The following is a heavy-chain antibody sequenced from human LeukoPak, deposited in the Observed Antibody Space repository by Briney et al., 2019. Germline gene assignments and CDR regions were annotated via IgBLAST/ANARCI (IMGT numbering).Heavy chain of an antibody. CDR3: VSGFLQWLY. Sequence: PGGSLRLSCAASGFSFSSYWMSWVRQAPGKGLEWVANINPDGSNMLYVDSEKGRFTISRDNAKNSLYLQMNNLRAEDTAVYFCVSGFLQWLYWGQGTLVTVSS. V-gene: IGHV3-7*01. CDR1: GFSFSSYW. J-gene: IGHJ4*02. CDR2: INPDGSNM. D-gene: IGHD3-3*01.